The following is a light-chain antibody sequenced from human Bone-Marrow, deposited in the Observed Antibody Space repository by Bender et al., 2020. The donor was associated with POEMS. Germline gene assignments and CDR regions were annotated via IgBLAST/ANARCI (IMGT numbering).Light chain of an antibody. CDR3: LIWHNSAWV. Sequence: QAVLTQPSSLSASPGASASLTCTLRSGFNVRTYEIYWYKQRPGSPPQYLLRYTSDADTHLVSGVPSRFSGSKDASDNAGILLISEVQSEDEADYYCLIWHNSAWVFGGGTKLTVL. J-gene: IGLJ3*02. V-gene: IGLV5-45*03. CDR2: YTSDADT. CDR1: SGFNVRTYE.